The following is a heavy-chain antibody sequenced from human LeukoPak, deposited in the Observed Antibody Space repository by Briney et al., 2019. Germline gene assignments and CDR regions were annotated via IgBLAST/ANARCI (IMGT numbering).Heavy chain of an antibody. V-gene: IGHV4-34*01. CDR1: GGSFSGYY. J-gene: IGHJ5*02. CDR3: ARFQGYYGSGSYYPP. CDR2: INHSGST. D-gene: IGHD3-10*01. Sequence: SETLSLTCAVYGGSFSGYYWSWIRQPPGKGLEWIGEINHSGSTNYNPSLKSRVTISVDTSKNQFSLKLSSVTAADTAVYYCARFQGYYGSGSYYPPWGQGTLVTVSS.